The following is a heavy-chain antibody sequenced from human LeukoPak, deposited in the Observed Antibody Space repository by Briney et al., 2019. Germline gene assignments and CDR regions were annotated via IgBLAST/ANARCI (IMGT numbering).Heavy chain of an antibody. CDR2: INPNSGGT. CDR1: GYTFTGYY. V-gene: IGHV1-2*02. Sequence: ASVKVSCKXSGYTFTGYYMHWVRQAPGQGLEWMGWINPNSGGTNYAQKFQGRVTMTRDTSISTAYMELSRLRSDDTAVYYCARGSSWIQLWSLDYWGQGTLVTVSS. J-gene: IGHJ4*02. D-gene: IGHD5-18*01. CDR3: ARGSSWIQLWSLDY.